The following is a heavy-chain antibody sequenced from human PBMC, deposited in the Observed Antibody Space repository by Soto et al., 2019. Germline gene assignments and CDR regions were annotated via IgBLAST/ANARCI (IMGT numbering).Heavy chain of an antibody. D-gene: IGHD3-22*01. CDR3: ARLRDYYQAGDY. CDR2: ISYSGST. J-gene: IGHJ4*01. CDR1: GGSISSYY. Sequence: SETLSLTCTVSGGSISSYYWTWIRQPPGKGLEWIGYISYSGSTSSNPSRKSRLTISVDASKAQLSLSLRSVPAADTAVFDCARLRDYYQAGDYWGLGALVTVS. V-gene: IGHV4-59*12.